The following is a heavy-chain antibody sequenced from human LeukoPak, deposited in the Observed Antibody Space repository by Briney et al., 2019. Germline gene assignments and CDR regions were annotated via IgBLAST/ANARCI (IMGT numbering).Heavy chain of an antibody. D-gene: IGHD3-22*01. CDR2: INHSGST. CDR1: GGSFSGYF. Sequence: SETLSLTCAVYGGSFSGYFWSWIRQPPGKGLEWIGEINHSGSTNHNPSLKSRVTISVDTAKNQFSLKLSSVTAADTAVYYCARRSKDRSGYSHFAYWGQGSLVTVSS. CDR3: ARRSKDRSGYSHFAY. V-gene: IGHV4-34*01. J-gene: IGHJ4*02.